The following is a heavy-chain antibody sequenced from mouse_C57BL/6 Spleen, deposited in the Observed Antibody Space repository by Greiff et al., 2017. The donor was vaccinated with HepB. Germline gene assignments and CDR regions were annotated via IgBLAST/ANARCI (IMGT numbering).Heavy chain of an antibody. J-gene: IGHJ2*01. V-gene: IGHV1-52*01. CDR1: GYTFTSYW. D-gene: IGHD1-1*01. CDR2: IDPSDSET. Sequence: QVQLQQPGAELVRPGSSVKLSCKASGYTFTSYWMHWVKQRPIQGLEWIGNIDPSDSETHYNQKFKNKATLTVDKSSSTAYMQLSSLTSEDSAVYYCAREEYYGSSHYFDYWGQGTTLTVSS. CDR3: AREEYYGSSHYFDY.